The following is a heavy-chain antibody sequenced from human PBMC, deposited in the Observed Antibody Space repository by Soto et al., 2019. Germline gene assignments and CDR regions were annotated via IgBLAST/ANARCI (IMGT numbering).Heavy chain of an antibody. CDR1: GFTFSGSA. Sequence: PGGSLRLSCAASGFTFSGSAMHWVRQASGKGLEWVGRIRSKANSYATAYAASVKGRFTISRDDSKNTAYLQMNSLKTEDTAVYYCTRLGSYYYGMDVWGQGTTVTVSS. CDR3: TRLGSYYYGMDV. J-gene: IGHJ6*02. D-gene: IGHD2-15*01. CDR2: IRSKANSYAT. V-gene: IGHV3-73*01.